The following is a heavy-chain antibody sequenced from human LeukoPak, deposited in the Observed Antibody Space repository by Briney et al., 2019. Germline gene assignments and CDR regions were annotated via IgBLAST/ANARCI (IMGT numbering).Heavy chain of an antibody. CDR2: INHSGST. V-gene: IGHV4-34*01. D-gene: IGHD5-12*01. Sequence: PSETLSLTCAVYGGSFSGYYWSWIRQPPGKGLEWIGEINHSGSTNYNPSLKSRVTISVDTSKNQFSLKLSSVTAADTAVYYCASVRGWLRYVFDYWGQGTLVTVPS. J-gene: IGHJ4*02. CDR1: GGSFSGYY. CDR3: ASVRGWLRYVFDY.